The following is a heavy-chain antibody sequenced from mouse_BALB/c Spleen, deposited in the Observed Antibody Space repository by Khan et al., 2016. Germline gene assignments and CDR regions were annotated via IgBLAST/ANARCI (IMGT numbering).Heavy chain of an antibody. CDR1: GYNFTDYS. J-gene: IGHJ2*01. CDR2: INTETGEP. CDR3: AKFKEVGTELDD. Sequence: QIQLVQSGPELKKPGETVKISCKASGYNFTDYSMHWVKQAPGKGLKWMGWINTETGEPTYADDFKGRFAFSLETSASTAYLQINNLNTEDSAKCFCAKFKEVGTELDDWGQGNTLTVSA. D-gene: IGHD1-1*01. V-gene: IGHV9-2-1*01.